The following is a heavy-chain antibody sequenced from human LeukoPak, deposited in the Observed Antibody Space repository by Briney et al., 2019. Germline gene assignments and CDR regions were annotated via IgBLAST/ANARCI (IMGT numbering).Heavy chain of an antibody. Sequence: PSETLSLTCTVSGGSISSGDYYWSRIRQPPGKGLEWIGYIYYSGSTYYNPSLKSRVTISVDTSKNQFSLKLSSVTAADTAVYYCARASPLDKWFDPWGQGTLVTVSS. CDR2: IYYSGST. D-gene: IGHD2-2*03. CDR3: ARASPLDKWFDP. CDR1: GGSISSGDYY. V-gene: IGHV4-30-4*01. J-gene: IGHJ5*02.